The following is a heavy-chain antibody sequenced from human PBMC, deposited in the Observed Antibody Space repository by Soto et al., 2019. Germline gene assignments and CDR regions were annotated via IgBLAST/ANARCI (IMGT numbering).Heavy chain of an antibody. J-gene: IGHJ4*02. Sequence: EVHLVESGGGLVQPGGSLRLACAASGFTVRNNYMSWLRQAPGKGLEWVSVVYDDGSTYYAGSVKGRFTISRANPKNPVSLQMNSLRAEDTAVYYCARGHYGSPPGYFDYWGQGTLVTVSS. CDR1: GFTVRNNY. V-gene: IGHV3-66*01. CDR3: ARGHYGSPPGYFDY. D-gene: IGHD3-10*01. CDR2: VYDDGST.